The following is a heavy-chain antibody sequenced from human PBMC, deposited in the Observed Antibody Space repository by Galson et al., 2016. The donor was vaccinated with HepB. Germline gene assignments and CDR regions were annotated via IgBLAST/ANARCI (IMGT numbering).Heavy chain of an antibody. D-gene: IGHD2-15*01. J-gene: IGHJ4*02. CDR1: GYSFISYW. CDR3: TNKVRCSGTTCRTLEGFGY. CDR2: FYPGDFES. Sequence: QSGADVKKPGESLNISCKASGYSFISYWIGWVRQMPGKGLEWIGIFYPGDFESRYSPSFEGHVTMSADTSISTAYLQWSSLKASDTGIYYCTNKVRCSGTTCRTLEGFGYWGQGTPVTV. V-gene: IGHV5-51*01.